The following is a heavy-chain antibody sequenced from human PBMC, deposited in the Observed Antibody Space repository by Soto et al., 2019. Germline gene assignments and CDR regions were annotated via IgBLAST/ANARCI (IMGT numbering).Heavy chain of an antibody. CDR2: ISWNSGSI. Sequence: EVQLVESGGGLVQPGRSLRLSCAASGFTFDDYAMHWVRQAPGKGLEWVSGISWNSGSIGYADSVKGRFTISRDNAKNSLYLQMNSPRAEDTALHYCAKDIGPTLSSIAAPGLAFDIWGQGTMVTVSS. J-gene: IGHJ3*02. CDR3: AKDIGPTLSSIAAPGLAFDI. CDR1: GFTFDDYA. V-gene: IGHV3-9*01. D-gene: IGHD6-6*01.